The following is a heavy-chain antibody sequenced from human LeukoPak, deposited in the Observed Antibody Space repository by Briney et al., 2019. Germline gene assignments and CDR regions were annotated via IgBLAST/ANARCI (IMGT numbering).Heavy chain of an antibody. V-gene: IGHV1-2*02. Sequence: ASVKVSCKASGYTFTGYYVHWVRQAPGQGLEWMGWINPKSGGTNYARKFQGRVTMTRDTSISTAYMELSGLSSDDTAMYYCARDDCSDYSCPFFDHWGQGTLVTVSS. D-gene: IGHD3-22*01. J-gene: IGHJ4*02. CDR3: ARDDCSDYSCPFFDH. CDR1: GYTFTGYY. CDR2: INPKSGGT.